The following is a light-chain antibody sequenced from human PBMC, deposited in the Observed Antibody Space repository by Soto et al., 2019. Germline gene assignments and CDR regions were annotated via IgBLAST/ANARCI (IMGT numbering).Light chain of an antibody. CDR3: QQYKNWPPLT. CDR1: QSVSYN. J-gene: IGKJ4*01. V-gene: IGKV3-15*01. Sequence: EIVMTQSPATLSVSPGETATLSCRASQSVSYNLAWYQQKPGQGPRLLIYGAFTRATGIPARFSGSGSGTEFTLALSSLQSEDFAVYYWQQYKNWPPLTFGGGTKVEIK. CDR2: GAF.